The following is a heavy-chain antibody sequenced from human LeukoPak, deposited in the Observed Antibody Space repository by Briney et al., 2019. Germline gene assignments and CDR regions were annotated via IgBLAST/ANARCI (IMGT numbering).Heavy chain of an antibody. D-gene: IGHD5-18*01. CDR3: ARGRYSYGPHHYDYMDV. CDR2: ISYDGSNK. CDR1: GFTFSSYA. J-gene: IGHJ6*03. V-gene: IGHV3-30*04. Sequence: GRSLRLSCAASGFTFSSYAMHWVRQAPGKGLEWVAVISYDGSNKYYADSVKGRFTISRDNSKNTLYLQMNSLRAEDTAVYYCARGRYSYGPHHYDYMDVWGKGTTVT.